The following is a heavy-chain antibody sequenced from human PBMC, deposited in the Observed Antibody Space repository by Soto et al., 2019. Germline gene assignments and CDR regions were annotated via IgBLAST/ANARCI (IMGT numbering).Heavy chain of an antibody. D-gene: IGHD3-3*01. Sequence: PGGSLRLSCSASGFTFSSYAMSGVRQAPGKGLEWVSLISGSAGTTYYADSVKGRFTISRDISKNTLFLQISGLRAEDTAVYYCATGFRFFDSWGQGTLVTVSS. CDR2: ISGSAGTT. V-gene: IGHV3-23*01. CDR3: ATGFRFFDS. CDR1: GFTFSSYA. J-gene: IGHJ4*02.